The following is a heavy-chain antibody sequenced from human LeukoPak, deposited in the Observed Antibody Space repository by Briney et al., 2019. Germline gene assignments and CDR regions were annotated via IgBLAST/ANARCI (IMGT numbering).Heavy chain of an antibody. J-gene: IGHJ4*02. CDR2: LFHTGNS. D-gene: IGHD6-19*01. CDR3: ARVGSGWGDIDS. CDR1: SGSIRSTSHY. Sequence: PSETLSLTCTVSSGSIRSTSHYWGWGRQPPGRGLQWVGGLFHTGNSYYNPSLKSRVNISVDTSKNQFSLKRTSVTAADTAFYYCARVGSGWGDIDSWGQGILVTVSS. V-gene: IGHV4-39*07.